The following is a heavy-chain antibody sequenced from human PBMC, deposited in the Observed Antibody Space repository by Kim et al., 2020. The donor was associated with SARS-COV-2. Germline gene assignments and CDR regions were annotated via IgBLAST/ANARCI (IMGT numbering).Heavy chain of an antibody. Sequence: TRPRKGRVTISVDRSKNQFSLKLGSVTAADTAVYYCARGYGSGSPYGMDVWGQGTTVTVSS. V-gene: IGHV4-30-2*01. CDR3: ARGYGSGSPYGMDV. J-gene: IGHJ6*02. D-gene: IGHD3-10*01.